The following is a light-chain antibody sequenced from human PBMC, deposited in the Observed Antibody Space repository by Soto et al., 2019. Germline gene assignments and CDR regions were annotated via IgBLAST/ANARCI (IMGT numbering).Light chain of an antibody. CDR2: DVS. CDR1: SSDVGGYNY. V-gene: IGLV2-11*01. CDR3: CSYADNYV. J-gene: IGLJ1*01. Sequence: QSALTQPRSVSGSPGQSVTISCTGTSSDVGGYNYVSWYQQHPGKAPKLMIYDVSKRPSGVPDRFSGSKSGNTASLTISGLQAEDEADYYCCSYADNYVFGTGTKVTV.